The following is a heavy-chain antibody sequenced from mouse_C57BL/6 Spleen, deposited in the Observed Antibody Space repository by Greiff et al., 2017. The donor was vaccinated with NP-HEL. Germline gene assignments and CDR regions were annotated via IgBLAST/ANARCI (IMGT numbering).Heavy chain of an antibody. CDR3: ARSEREIYYYGSSYVPWYFDV. CDR2: IYPGDGDT. Sequence: QVQLQQSGAELVKPGASVKISCKASGYAFSSYWMNWVKQRPGKGLEWIGQIYPGDGDTNYNGKFKGKATLTADKSSSTAYMQLSSLTSEDSAVYYCARSEREIYYYGSSYVPWYFDVWGTGTTVTVSS. V-gene: IGHV1-80*01. D-gene: IGHD1-1*01. CDR1: GYAFSSYW. J-gene: IGHJ1*03.